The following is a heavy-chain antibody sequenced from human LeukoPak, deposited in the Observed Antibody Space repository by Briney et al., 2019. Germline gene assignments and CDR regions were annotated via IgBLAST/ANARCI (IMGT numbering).Heavy chain of an antibody. Sequence: PSETLSLTCTVSGGSISSYYWSWIRQPPGKGLGWIGYIYYSGSTNYNPSLKSRVTISVDTSKNQFSLKLSSVTAADTAVFYCARGRPGYSSGWPVYYFDYWGQGTLVTVSS. V-gene: IGHV4-59*01. CDR1: GGSISSYY. D-gene: IGHD6-19*01. J-gene: IGHJ4*02. CDR2: IYYSGST. CDR3: ARGRPGYSSGWPVYYFDY.